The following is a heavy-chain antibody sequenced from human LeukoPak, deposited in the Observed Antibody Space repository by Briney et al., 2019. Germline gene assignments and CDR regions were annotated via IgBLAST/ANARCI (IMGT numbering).Heavy chain of an antibody. J-gene: IGHJ4*02. V-gene: IGHV4-39*07. Sequence: SETLSLTCSVSGGSISSSSYYWGWIRQPPGKGLEWIGSFYYSGSTYYNPSLKSRVTISVDTSKNQFSLKLSSVTAADTAVYYCARRSSGGSCDCWGQGTLVTVSS. CDR3: ARRSSGGSCDC. CDR2: FYYSGST. D-gene: IGHD2-15*01. CDR1: GGSISSSSYY.